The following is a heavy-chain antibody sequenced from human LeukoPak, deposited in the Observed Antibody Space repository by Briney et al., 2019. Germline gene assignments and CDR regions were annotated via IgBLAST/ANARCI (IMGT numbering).Heavy chain of an antibody. CDR2: INPNSGGT. V-gene: IGHV1-2*04. CDR1: GYTFTGYY. Sequence: RASVKVSCKASGYTFTGYYMHWVRQAPGQGLEWMGWINPNSGGTNYAQKFQGWVTMTRDTSISTAYMELSRLRSDDTAVYYCARDLVAHDFWSGYYMDVWGKGTTVTVSS. D-gene: IGHD3-3*01. CDR3: ARDLVAHDFWSGYYMDV. J-gene: IGHJ6*03.